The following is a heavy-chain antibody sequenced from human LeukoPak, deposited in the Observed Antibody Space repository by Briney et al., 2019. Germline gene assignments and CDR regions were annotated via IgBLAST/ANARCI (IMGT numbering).Heavy chain of an antibody. J-gene: IGHJ5*02. Sequence: SETLSLTCAVSGASISGSGYYWGWIRQPPGKGLEWIGNIYSSGSTYYNASLQSRVTISIDTSKNQFSLKLSSVTAADTAVYYCVRGRYSSGWFKDKNWFDPWGQGIPVTVSS. V-gene: IGHV4-39*07. CDR2: IYSSGST. D-gene: IGHD6-19*01. CDR1: GASISGSGYY. CDR3: VRGRYSSGWFKDKNWFDP.